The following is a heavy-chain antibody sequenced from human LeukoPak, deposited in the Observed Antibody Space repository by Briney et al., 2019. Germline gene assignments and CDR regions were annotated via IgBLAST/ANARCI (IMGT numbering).Heavy chain of an antibody. V-gene: IGHV3-30-3*01. CDR2: ISYDGSNK. J-gene: IGHJ4*02. CDR3: ARDPSEDDH. CDR1: GFSFSTYA. Sequence: GGSLRLSCAASGFSFSTYAMHWVRQAPGKGLEWVAVISYDGSNKYYGDSVKGRFTISSDNSKNTVYLQVNSLRTEDTAVYYCARDPSEDDHWGQGTLVTVSS.